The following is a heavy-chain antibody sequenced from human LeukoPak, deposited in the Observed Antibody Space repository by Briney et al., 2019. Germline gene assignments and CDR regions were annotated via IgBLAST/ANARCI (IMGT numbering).Heavy chain of an antibody. V-gene: IGHV1-2*02. CDR3: ARVRTLPAAIDPVMYNWFDP. Sequence: ASVKVSCKASGYTFTGYYMHWVRQAPGQGLEWMGLINRNSGGTNYAQKFQGRVTMTRDTSISTAYMELRSLRSDDTAVYYCARVRTLPAAIDPVMYNWFDPWGQGTLVTVSS. CDR2: INRNSGGT. D-gene: IGHD2-2*01. J-gene: IGHJ5*01. CDR1: GYTFTGYY.